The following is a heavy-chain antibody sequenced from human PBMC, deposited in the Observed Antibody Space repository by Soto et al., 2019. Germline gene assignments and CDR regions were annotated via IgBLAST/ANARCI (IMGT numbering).Heavy chain of an antibody. CDR2: IWFDGSKK. CDR3: ARDTGTVSPDFDY. D-gene: IGHD4-17*01. V-gene: IGHV3-33*01. CDR1: GFTFSNYG. Sequence: QVPLVESGGGVIQPGRSLRLSCAVSGFTFSNYGLHWVRQAPGKGLEWVAVIWFDGSKKYYADSVKGRFTISRDNSKNTLYLQMNSLTVEDTATYYCARDTGTVSPDFDYWGQGTLVTVSS. J-gene: IGHJ4*02.